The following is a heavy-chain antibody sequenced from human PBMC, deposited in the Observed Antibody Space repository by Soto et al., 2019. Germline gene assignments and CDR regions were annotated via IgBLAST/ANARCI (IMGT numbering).Heavy chain of an antibody. CDR3: TTDGSYGDLWDFYYYYGMDV. V-gene: IGHV3-15*07. Sequence: GGSLRLSCAASGFTFSNAWMNWVRQAPGKGLEWVGRIKSKTDGGTTDYAAPVKGRFTISRDDSKNTLYLQMNSLKTEDTAVYYCTTDGSYGDLWDFYYYYGMDVWGQGTTVTVSS. CDR1: GFTFSNAW. D-gene: IGHD4-17*01. CDR2: IKSKTDGGTT. J-gene: IGHJ6*02.